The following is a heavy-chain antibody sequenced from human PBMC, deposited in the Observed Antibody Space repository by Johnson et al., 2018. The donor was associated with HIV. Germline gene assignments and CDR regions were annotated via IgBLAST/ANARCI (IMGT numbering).Heavy chain of an antibody. CDR3: AKDRPLYVLHLFGALDI. J-gene: IGHJ3*02. V-gene: IGHV3-15*01. Sequence: VQLVESGGGSVKSGGSLRVSCAASGFTFSNAWMSWVRQAPGKGLEWVGRVQSNTDGGTIDYAAAVKARFIISRDTSKNTLYLQMNSLRAEDTDGYYCAKDRPLYVLHLFGALDIWGQGTMVTVSS. D-gene: IGHD2-15*01. CDR1: GFTFSNAW. CDR2: VQSNTDGGTI.